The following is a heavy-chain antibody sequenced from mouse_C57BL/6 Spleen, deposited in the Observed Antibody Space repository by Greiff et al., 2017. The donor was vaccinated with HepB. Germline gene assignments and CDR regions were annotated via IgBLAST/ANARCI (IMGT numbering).Heavy chain of an antibody. CDR3: ARLGYVEGYYAMDY. Sequence: QVQLQQPGAELVMPGASVKLSCKASGYTFTSYWMHWVKQRPGQGLEWIGEIDPSDSYTNYNQKFKGKSTLTVDKSSSTAYMQLSSLTSEDSAVYYCARLGYVEGYYAMDYWGQGTSVTVSS. J-gene: IGHJ4*01. CDR2: IDPSDSYT. CDR1: GYTFTSYW. D-gene: IGHD2-2*01. V-gene: IGHV1-69*01.